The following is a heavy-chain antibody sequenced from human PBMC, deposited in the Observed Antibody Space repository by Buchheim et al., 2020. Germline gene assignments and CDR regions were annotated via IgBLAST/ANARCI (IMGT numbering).Heavy chain of an antibody. D-gene: IGHD5-18*01. CDR3: TTSYGYSYGLDY. J-gene: IGHJ4*02. CDR2: IKSKTDGGTT. V-gene: IGHV3-15*01. CDR1: GFTFSNAW. Sequence: EVQLVESGGGLVKPGGSLRLSCAASGFTFSNAWXSWVRQAPGKGLEWVGRIKSKTDGGTTDYAAPVKGRXTISSDDSKKTLYLQMNSLKTEDTAVYYCTTSYGYSYGLDYWGQGTL.